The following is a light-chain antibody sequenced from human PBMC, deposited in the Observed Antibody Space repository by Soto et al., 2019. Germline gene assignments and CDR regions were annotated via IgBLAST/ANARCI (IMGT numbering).Light chain of an antibody. CDR2: VDS. J-gene: IGLJ2*01. V-gene: IGLV3-21*02. Sequence: SYELTQPPSVSVAPGQTARITCGGNNIGSKSVHWYQQKPGQAPVLVVYVDSDRPSGIPERFSGSNSGNTATLTISRVEAGDEADYYCQVWDSSSDHPYVVFGGGTKVTVL. CDR1: NIGSKS. CDR3: QVWDSSSDHPYVV.